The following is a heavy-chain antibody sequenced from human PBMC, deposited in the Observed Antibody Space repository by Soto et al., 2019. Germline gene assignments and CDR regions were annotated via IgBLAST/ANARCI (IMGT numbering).Heavy chain of an antibody. CDR3: ARDGGSSWYSGWFDP. Sequence: PSETLSLTCTVSGGSISSGGYYWSWIRQHPGKGLGWIGHIYYSGSTYYNPSLKSRVTISVDTSKNQFSLKLSSVTAADTAVYYCARDGGSSWYSGWFDPWGEGTLVTVS. D-gene: IGHD6-13*01. J-gene: IGHJ5*02. CDR2: IYYSGST. V-gene: IGHV4-31*03. CDR1: GGSISSGGYY.